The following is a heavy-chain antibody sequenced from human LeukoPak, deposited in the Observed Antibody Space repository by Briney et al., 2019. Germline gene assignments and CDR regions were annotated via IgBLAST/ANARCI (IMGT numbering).Heavy chain of an antibody. V-gene: IGHV4-59*08. J-gene: IGHJ4*02. D-gene: IGHD5-18*01. CDR3: ATCCGYSYAYDY. Sequence: PSETLSLTCTVSGGSISSYYWSWIRQPPGKGLEWIGYIYYSGSTNYNPSLKSRVTISVDTSKNQFSLKLSSVTAADTAVYYCATCCGYSYAYDYWGQGTLVTVSS. CDR2: IYYSGST. CDR1: GGSISSYY.